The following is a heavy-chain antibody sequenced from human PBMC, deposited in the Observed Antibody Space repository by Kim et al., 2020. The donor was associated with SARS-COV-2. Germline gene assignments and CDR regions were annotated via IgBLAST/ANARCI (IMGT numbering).Heavy chain of an antibody. CDR3: TRIYTFHYGMDV. CDR2: ISHSGST. D-gene: IGHD5-12*01. V-gene: IGHV4-34*01. CDR1: GGSFSGYY. J-gene: IGHJ6*02. Sequence: SETLSLTCAVYGGSFSGYYWSWIRQPPGKGLEWIGEISHSGSTNYSPSLKSRVTISVDTSKNQFSLKLSSVTAADTAVYYCTRIYTFHYGMDVWGQGTTV.